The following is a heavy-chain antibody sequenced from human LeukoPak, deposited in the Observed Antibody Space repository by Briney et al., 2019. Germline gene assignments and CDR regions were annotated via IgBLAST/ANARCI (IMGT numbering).Heavy chain of an antibody. J-gene: IGHJ4*02. CDR1: GFTFSSYG. V-gene: IGHV3-23*01. Sequence: PGGSLRLSCAASGFTFSSYGMHWVRQAPGKGLEWVSAISGGGGGTYYADSVKGRFTISRDNSKNTLYLQMNSLRAEDTAVYYCAKDRCTGSFCSEDYWGQGTQVTVSS. D-gene: IGHD2-8*02. CDR3: AKDRCTGSFCSEDY. CDR2: ISGGGGGT.